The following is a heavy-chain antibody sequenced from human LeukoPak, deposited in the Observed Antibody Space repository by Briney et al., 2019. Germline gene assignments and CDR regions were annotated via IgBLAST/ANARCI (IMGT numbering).Heavy chain of an antibody. V-gene: IGHV3-30*18. CDR3: AKVLVTAISPFDY. J-gene: IGHJ4*02. CDR1: GFTFSSYG. Sequence: GGSLRLSCAASGFTFSSYGMHWVRQAPGKGLEWVAVISYDGSNKYYADSVEGRFTISRDNSKNTLYLQMNSLRAEDTAVYYCAKVLVTAISPFDYWGQGTLVTVSS. CDR2: ISYDGSNK. D-gene: IGHD2-21*02.